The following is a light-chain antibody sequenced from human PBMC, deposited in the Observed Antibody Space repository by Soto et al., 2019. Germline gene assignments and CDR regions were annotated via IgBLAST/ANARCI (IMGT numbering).Light chain of an antibody. CDR2: GAS. CDR1: QTISSTY. V-gene: IGKV3-20*01. J-gene: IGKJ3*01. Sequence: EIVLTQSPGTLSLSPGKRATLSCRASQTISSTYLAWYQQRPGQSPRLLIYGASSRATGIPDRFSGRGSGTDFALTISRLEPEDFAVYYCQHYGTSLPITFGPGTTVDIK. CDR3: QHYGTSLPIT.